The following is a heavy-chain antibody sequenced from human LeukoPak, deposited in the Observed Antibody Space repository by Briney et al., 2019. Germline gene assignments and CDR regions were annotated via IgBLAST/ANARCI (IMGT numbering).Heavy chain of an antibody. Sequence: GGSLRLSCAASGFTFSNAWMSWVRQAPGKGLEWVSSISSSSSYIYYADSVKGRFTISRDNAKNSLYLQMNSLRAEDTAVYYCARDFTMVRGPLGLTNYGMDVWGQGTTVTVSS. CDR3: ARDFTMVRGPLGLTNYGMDV. D-gene: IGHD3-10*01. CDR2: ISSSSSYI. CDR1: GFTFSNAW. V-gene: IGHV3-21*01. J-gene: IGHJ6*02.